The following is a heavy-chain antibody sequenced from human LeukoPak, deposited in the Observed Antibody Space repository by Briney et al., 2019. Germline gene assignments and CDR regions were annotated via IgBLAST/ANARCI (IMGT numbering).Heavy chain of an antibody. CDR1: GFTFSSYG. Sequence: PGRSLRLSCAASGFTFSSYGMHWVRQAPGKGLEWVAVISYDGSNKYYADSVKGRFTISRDNSKNTLYLQMNSLRAEDTAVYYCARDRMTTVTIDAFDIWGQGTMVTVSA. J-gene: IGHJ3*02. V-gene: IGHV3-30*03. CDR2: ISYDGSNK. D-gene: IGHD4-17*01. CDR3: ARDRMTTVTIDAFDI.